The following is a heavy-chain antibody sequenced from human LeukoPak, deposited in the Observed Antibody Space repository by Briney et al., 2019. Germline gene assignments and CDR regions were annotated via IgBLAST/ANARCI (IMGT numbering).Heavy chain of an antibody. Sequence: GASVKVSCKASGGTFSSYAISWVRQAPGQGLEWMGGIIPIFGTANYAQKFQGRVTITADESTSTAYMELSSLRSEDTAVYYCAREGLTMVRGVKGGKWYYWGQGTLVTVSS. CDR2: IIPIFGTA. J-gene: IGHJ4*02. V-gene: IGHV1-69*13. D-gene: IGHD3-10*01. CDR1: GGTFSSYA. CDR3: AREGLTMVRGVKGGKWYY.